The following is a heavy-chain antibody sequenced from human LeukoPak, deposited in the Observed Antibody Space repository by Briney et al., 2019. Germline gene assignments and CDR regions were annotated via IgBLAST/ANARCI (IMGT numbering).Heavy chain of an antibody. J-gene: IGHJ4*02. CDR1: GFTFSSYS. Sequence: PGGSLRLSCAASGFTFSSYSMNWARQAPGKGLEWVSSISSSSSYIYYADSVKGRFTISRDNAKNSLYLQMNSLRAEDTAVYYCARGGYSSSFSDYWGQGTLVTVSS. D-gene: IGHD6-13*01. V-gene: IGHV3-21*01. CDR3: ARGGYSSSFSDY. CDR2: ISSSSSYI.